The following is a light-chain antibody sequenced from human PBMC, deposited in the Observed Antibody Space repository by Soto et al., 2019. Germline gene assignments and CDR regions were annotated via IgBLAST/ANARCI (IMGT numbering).Light chain of an antibody. Sequence: QSVLTQPASVSGSPGQSITISCTGTSSDVGSYNLVSWYQQHPGKAPKLMIYEGSKRPSGVSNRFSGSKSGNTASLTISGLQAEDEADYYCCSYAGSSTLVFGGGTTL. CDR3: CSYAGSSTLV. V-gene: IGLV2-23*01. J-gene: IGLJ2*01. CDR2: EGS. CDR1: SSDVGSYNL.